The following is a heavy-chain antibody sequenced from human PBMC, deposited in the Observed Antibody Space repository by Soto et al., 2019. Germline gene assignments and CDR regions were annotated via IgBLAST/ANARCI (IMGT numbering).Heavy chain of an antibody. Sequence: ASVKVSCKASGYTFTSYYMHWVRQAPGQGLEWMGWISAYNGNTEYAQKLQGRVTMTTDTSTSTAYMELRSLRSDDTAVYYCARGVGSGSYYNQYNWFDPWGQGTLVTVSS. CDR3: ARGVGSGSYYNQYNWFDP. CDR2: ISAYNGNT. CDR1: GYTFTSYY. J-gene: IGHJ5*02. V-gene: IGHV1-18*04. D-gene: IGHD3-10*01.